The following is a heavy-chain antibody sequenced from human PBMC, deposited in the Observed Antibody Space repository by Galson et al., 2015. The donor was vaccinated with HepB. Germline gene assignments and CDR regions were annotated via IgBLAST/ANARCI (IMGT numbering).Heavy chain of an antibody. V-gene: IGHV4-31*03. J-gene: IGHJ5*02. CDR2: IYYSGST. Sequence: TLSLTCTVSGGSISSGGYYWSWIRQHPGKGLEWIGYIYYSGSTYYNPSLKSRVTISVDTSKNQFSLKLSSVTAADTAVYYCARVTYDSSGYYGLGWFDPWGQGTLVTVSS. CDR1: GGSISSGGYY. CDR3: ARVTYDSSGYYGLGWFDP. D-gene: IGHD3-22*01.